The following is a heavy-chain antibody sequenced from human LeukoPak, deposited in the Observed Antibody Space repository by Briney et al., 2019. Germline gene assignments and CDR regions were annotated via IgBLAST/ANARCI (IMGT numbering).Heavy chain of an antibody. CDR3: ARRGCGNGGTYAGMDV. D-gene: IGHD2-15*01. CDR1: GGSISSSFHY. CDR2: LLYTGNT. J-gene: IGHJ6*02. Sequence: PSGTLSLTCTVAGGSISSSFHYWDWIRQPPGKGLEWIGSLLYTGNTLYNPSLKSRITMSVDTSKNQFPLRLRSVNAADTALYYCARRGCGNGGTYAGMDVWGQGTSVTVSS. V-gene: IGHV4-39*01.